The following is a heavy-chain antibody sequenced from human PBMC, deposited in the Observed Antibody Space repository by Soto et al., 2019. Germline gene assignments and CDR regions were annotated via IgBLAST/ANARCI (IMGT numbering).Heavy chain of an antibody. V-gene: IGHV1-18*01. CDR2: VSASNGKT. CDR3: AREAFGVQASWFDP. D-gene: IGHD3-10*01. J-gene: IGHJ5*02. Sequence: QIQLVQSGSEVRMPGASVKVSCKASGYIFTTYSITWVRQAPGQGLEWMGWVSASNGKTNYAQKSEDRVTMTTDTSTTTAYMELSSLRSDDTAVYYCAREAFGVQASWFDPWGQGTLVTVSS. CDR1: GYIFTTYS.